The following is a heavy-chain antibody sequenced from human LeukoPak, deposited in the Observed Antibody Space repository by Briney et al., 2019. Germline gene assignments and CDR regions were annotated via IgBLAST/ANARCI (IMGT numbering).Heavy chain of an antibody. CDR3: ATEGAANGY. CDR1: GFTFSSYW. J-gene: IGHJ4*02. Sequence: GGSLRLSCAASGFTFSSYWMSWVRQAPGKGLEWVANIKQDGSEKYYVDSVKGRFTISSDSAKNSLCLQMNSLRAEDTAVYYCATEGAANGYWGQGTLVTVSS. CDR2: IKQDGSEK. D-gene: IGHD1-26*01. V-gene: IGHV3-7*01.